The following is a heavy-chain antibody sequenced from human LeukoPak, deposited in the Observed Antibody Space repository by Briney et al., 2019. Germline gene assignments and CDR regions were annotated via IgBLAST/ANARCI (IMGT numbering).Heavy chain of an antibody. CDR1: GFTVSTNY. V-gene: IGHV3-11*04. CDR2: ISSSGSTI. Sequence: PGGSLRLSCAASGFTVSTNYMSWVRQAPGKGLEWVSYISSSGSTIYYADSVKGRFTISRDNAKNSLYLQMNSLRAEDTAVYYCAELGITMIGGVWGKGTTVTISS. J-gene: IGHJ6*04. D-gene: IGHD3-10*02. CDR3: AELGITMIGGV.